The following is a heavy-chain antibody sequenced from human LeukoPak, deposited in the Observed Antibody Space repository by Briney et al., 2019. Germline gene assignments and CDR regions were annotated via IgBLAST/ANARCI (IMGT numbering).Heavy chain of an antibody. CDR1: GFTFSSYA. D-gene: IGHD3-22*01. J-gene: IGHJ5*02. Sequence: GRSLRLSCAASGFTFSSYAMHWVRQAPGKGLEWVAVISYDGSNKYYADSVKGRFTISRDNSKNTLYLQMNSLRAEDTAVYYCAREYGSSGYYYENWFDPWGQGTLVTVSS. V-gene: IGHV3-30-3*01. CDR3: AREYGSSGYYYENWFDP. CDR2: ISYDGSNK.